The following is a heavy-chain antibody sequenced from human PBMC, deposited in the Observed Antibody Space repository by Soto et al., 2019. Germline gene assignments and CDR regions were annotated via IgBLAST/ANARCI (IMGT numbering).Heavy chain of an antibody. CDR3: AKGGSLMIVVAGDAFDI. Sequence: GESLKISCKGSGYSFTSYWIGWVRQMPGKGLEWMGIIYPGDSDTRYSPSFQGQVTISADKSISTAYLQWSSLKASDTAVYYCAKGGSLMIVVAGDAFDIWGQGTMVTVSS. V-gene: IGHV5-51*01. CDR2: IYPGDSDT. D-gene: IGHD3-22*01. J-gene: IGHJ3*02. CDR1: GYSFTSYW.